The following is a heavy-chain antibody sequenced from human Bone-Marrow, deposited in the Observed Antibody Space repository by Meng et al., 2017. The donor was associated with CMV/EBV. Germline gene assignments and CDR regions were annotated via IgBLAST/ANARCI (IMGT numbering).Heavy chain of an antibody. J-gene: IGHJ6*02. Sequence: QVQLVQSGAEVKKPRASVKVSCKASGYTFTLYTLHWVRQAPGQRLEWMGWINAGNGYTKYSQKFQGRVTITRDTSASTADMELSSLRSEDTAVYYCARTGAMDVWGQGTTVTVSS. CDR1: GYTFTLYT. CDR3: ARTGAMDV. V-gene: IGHV1-3*01. D-gene: IGHD1-26*01. CDR2: INAGNGYT.